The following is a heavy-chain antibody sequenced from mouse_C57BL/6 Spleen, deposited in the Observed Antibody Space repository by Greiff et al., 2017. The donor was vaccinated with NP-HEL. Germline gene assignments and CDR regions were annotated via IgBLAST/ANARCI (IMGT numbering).Heavy chain of an antibody. J-gene: IGHJ4*01. CDR3: ARVGGSYYAMDY. D-gene: IGHD1-1*01. CDR1: GYTFTDYY. Sequence: VQLQQSGPELVKPGASVKISCKASGYTFTDYYMNWVKQSHGKSLEWIGDINPNNGGTSYNQKFKGKATLTVDKSSSTAYMELRSLTSEDSAVYYCARVGGSYYAMDYWGQGTSVTVSS. V-gene: IGHV1-26*01. CDR2: INPNNGGT.